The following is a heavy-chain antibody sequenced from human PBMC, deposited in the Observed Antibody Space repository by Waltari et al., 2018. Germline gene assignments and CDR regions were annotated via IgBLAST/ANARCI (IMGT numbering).Heavy chain of an antibody. D-gene: IGHD3-10*01. V-gene: IGHV1-69*14. CDR1: GGTFSSYA. CDR3: ARAGITMARGPNYYYYMDV. CDR2: ISPNFGTA. Sequence: QVQLVQSGAEVKKPGSSVKVSCKASGGTFSSYAISWVRQAPGQGLEWMGGISPNFGTANYEQKFQGRVTITADKSTSTAYMELSSLRSEDTAVYYCARAGITMARGPNYYYYMDVWGKGTTVTVSS. J-gene: IGHJ6*03.